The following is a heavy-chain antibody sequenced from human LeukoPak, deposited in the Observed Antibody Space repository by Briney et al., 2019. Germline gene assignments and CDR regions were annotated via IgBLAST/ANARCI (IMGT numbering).Heavy chain of an antibody. Sequence: ETLSLTCTVSGGSISSSSYYWGWIRQAPGKGLEWVSAISGSGGSTYYADSVKGRFTISRDNSKNTLYLQMNSLRAEDTAVYYCAKDFGDGYSSWGQGTLVTVSS. V-gene: IGHV3-23*01. D-gene: IGHD5-24*01. CDR3: AKDFGDGYSS. CDR1: GGSISSSSYY. CDR2: ISGSGGST. J-gene: IGHJ5*02.